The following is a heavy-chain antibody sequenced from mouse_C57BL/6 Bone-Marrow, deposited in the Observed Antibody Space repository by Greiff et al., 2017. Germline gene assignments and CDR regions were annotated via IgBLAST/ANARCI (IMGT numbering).Heavy chain of an antibody. Sequence: QVQLQQSGPELVKPGASVKISCKASGYAFSSSWMNWVKQRPGKGLEWIGRIYPGDGDTNYNGKFKGKATLTADKSSSTAYMQLSSLTSEDSAVYFCATDYYGSSAIAYWGQGTLVTVSA. V-gene: IGHV1-82*01. J-gene: IGHJ3*01. CDR1: GYAFSSSW. D-gene: IGHD1-1*01. CDR2: IYPGDGDT. CDR3: ATDYYGSSAIAY.